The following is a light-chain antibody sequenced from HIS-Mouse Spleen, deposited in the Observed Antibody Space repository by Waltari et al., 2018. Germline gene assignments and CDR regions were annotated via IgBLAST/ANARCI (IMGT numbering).Light chain of an antibody. CDR2: EGS. Sequence: QSALTQPASVSGSPGQSLTISCTGTRSDVGSYNLVSWYQQHPGKAPKLIIYEGSKRPSGVSNRFSGSKSGNTASLTISGLQAEDEADYYCCSYAGSSTYWVFGGGTKLTVL. CDR1: RSDVGSYNL. CDR3: CSYAGSSTYWV. J-gene: IGLJ3*02. V-gene: IGLV2-23*01.